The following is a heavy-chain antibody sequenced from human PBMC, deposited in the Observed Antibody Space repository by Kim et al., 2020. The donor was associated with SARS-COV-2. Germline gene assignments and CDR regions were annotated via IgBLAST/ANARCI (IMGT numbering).Heavy chain of an antibody. Sequence: SVKGRFTISRDNSKNTLYLQMNSLRAEDTAVYYCAKQDPSITGTTGYFDYWGQGTLVTVSS. V-gene: IGHV3-23*01. CDR3: AKQDPSITGTTGYFDY. J-gene: IGHJ4*02. D-gene: IGHD1-7*01.